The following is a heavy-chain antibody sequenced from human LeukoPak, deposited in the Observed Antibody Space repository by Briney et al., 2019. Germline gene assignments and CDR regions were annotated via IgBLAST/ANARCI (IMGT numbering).Heavy chain of an antibody. CDR1: GFTFSDYY. Sequence: GGSLRLSCAASGFTFSDYYMSWIRQAPGKGLEWVSYISSSGSTIYYADSVKGRFTISRDNAKNSLYLQMNSLRAEDTALYYCAKGPKFRVRSTPDVRTPFDYWGQGTLVTVSS. D-gene: IGHD4-17*01. V-gene: IGHV3-11*01. CDR3: AKGPKFRVRSTPDVRTPFDY. J-gene: IGHJ4*02. CDR2: ISSSGSTI.